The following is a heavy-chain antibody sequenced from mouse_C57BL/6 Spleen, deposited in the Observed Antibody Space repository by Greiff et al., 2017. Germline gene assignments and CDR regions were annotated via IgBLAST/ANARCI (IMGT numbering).Heavy chain of an antibody. V-gene: IGHV1-61*01. CDR1: GYTFTSYW. CDR3: ARYYYGSSYDYAMDY. CDR2: IYPSDSET. D-gene: IGHD1-1*01. Sequence: QVQLQQPGAELVRPGSSVKLSCKASGYTFTSYWMDWVKQRPGQGLEWIGNIYPSDSETHYNQKFKDKATLTVDKYSSTAYSQLSSLTSEDYAVYYCARYYYGSSYDYAMDYWGQGTSVTVSA. J-gene: IGHJ4*01.